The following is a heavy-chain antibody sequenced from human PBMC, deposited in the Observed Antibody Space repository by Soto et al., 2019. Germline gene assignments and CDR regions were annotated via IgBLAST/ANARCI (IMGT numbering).Heavy chain of an antibody. Sequence: SVKVSCKASGGTFSSYTVSWVRQAPGQGLEWMGRIIPILGIANYAQKFQGRVTITADKSTSTAYMELSSLRSEDTAVYYCASSPSGYYYYMDVWGKGTTVTVSS. CDR1: GGTFSSYT. CDR3: ASSPSGYYYYMDV. D-gene: IGHD3-10*01. V-gene: IGHV1-69*02. J-gene: IGHJ6*03. CDR2: IIPILGIA.